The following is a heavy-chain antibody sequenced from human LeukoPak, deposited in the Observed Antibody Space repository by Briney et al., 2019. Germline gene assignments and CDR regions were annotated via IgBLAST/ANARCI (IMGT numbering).Heavy chain of an antibody. V-gene: IGHV3-13*01. D-gene: IGHD4-17*01. CDR1: GFTFSNYD. J-gene: IGHJ5*02. CDR2: IDAAGDT. CDR3: ARRAYGDYVNWFDP. Sequence: GGSLRLSCAAAGFTFSNYDMHWVRQPSGRGLEWVSAIDAAGDTNYPDSVKGRIAISRENAKNSLYLQMNSLRVGDTAVYYCARRAYGDYVNWFDPWGPGTLVTVSS.